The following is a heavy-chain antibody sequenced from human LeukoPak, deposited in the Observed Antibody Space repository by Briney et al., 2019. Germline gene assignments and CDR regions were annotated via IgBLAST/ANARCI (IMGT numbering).Heavy chain of an antibody. CDR2: IYDSGST. CDR3: ARVQSGSYDY. D-gene: IGHD1-26*01. Sequence: SETLSLTCTVSGGSFSSYHWIWIRRPAGKGLEWIGRIYDSGSTNYNPSLKSRVTMSIDTSKNQFSLKLTSVTPADTAVYYWARVQSGSYDYWGQGTLVTVSS. V-gene: IGHV4-4*07. J-gene: IGHJ4*02. CDR1: GGSFSSYH.